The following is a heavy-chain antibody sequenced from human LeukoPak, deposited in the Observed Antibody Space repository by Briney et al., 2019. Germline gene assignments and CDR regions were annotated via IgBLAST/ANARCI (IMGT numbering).Heavy chain of an antibody. Sequence: SVKVSCKASGGTFSSYAISWVRQAPGQGLEWMGRIIPILGIANYAQKFQGRVTITADKSTSTAYMELRSLRSDDTAVYYCARGPGYYDILTGYYSTLDYWGQGTLVTVSS. J-gene: IGHJ4*02. V-gene: IGHV1-69*04. CDR3: ARGPGYYDILTGYYSTLDY. CDR2: IIPILGIA. CDR1: GGTFSSYA. D-gene: IGHD3-9*01.